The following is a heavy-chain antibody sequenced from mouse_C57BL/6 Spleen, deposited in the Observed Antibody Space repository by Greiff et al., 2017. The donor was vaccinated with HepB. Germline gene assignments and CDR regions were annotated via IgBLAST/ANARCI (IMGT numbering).Heavy chain of an antibody. J-gene: IGHJ4*01. D-gene: IGHD2-1*01. V-gene: IGHV1-82*01. Sequence: VQLQQSGPELVKPGASVKISCKASGYAFSSSWMNWVKQRPGKGLEWIGRIYPGDGDTNYNGKFKGKATLTADKSSSTAYMQLSSLTSEDSAVYFCANGNYGDYYAMDYWGQGTSVTVSS. CDR2: IYPGDGDT. CDR3: ANGNYGDYYAMDY. CDR1: GYAFSSSW.